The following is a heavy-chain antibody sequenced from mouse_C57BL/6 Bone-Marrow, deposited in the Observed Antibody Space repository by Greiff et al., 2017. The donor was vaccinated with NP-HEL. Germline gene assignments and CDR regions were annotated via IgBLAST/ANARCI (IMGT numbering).Heavy chain of an antibody. CDR2: IYPGGGYT. D-gene: IGHD2-1*01. V-gene: IGHV1-63*01. CDR1: GYTFTNYW. J-gene: IGHJ2*01. CDR3: AREKVYIGNYYFDY. Sequence: QVQLQQSGAELVRPGTSVKMSCKASGYTFTNYWIGWAKQRPGHGLAWIGDIYPGGGYTNYNEKFKGKATLTADKSSSTAYMQFSSLTSEDSAIYYCAREKVYIGNYYFDYWGQGTTLTVSS.